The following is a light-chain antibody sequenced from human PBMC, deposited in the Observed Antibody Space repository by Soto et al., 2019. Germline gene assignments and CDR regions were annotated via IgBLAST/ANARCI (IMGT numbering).Light chain of an antibody. CDR1: ESVSGS. CDR3: QQYIRWPLT. J-gene: IGKJ4*01. CDR2: GAS. V-gene: IGKV3D-15*01. Sequence: VSTQSPGTLSLSPGETAALSCRASESVSGSYIAWYQQKVGQSPRLLIYGASNRATGIPARFSGSGSGTEFTLTISSLQSEDFAVYYCQQYIRWPLTFGGGTKVDIK.